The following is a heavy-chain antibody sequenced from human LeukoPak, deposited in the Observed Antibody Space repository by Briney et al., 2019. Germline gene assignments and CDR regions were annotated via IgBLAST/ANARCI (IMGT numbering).Heavy chain of an antibody. J-gene: IGHJ4*02. CDR2: IYTNGST. Sequence: SETLSLTCTVSGDSISSRKYYWNWIRQPAGKGLEWIGRIYTNGSTNYNPSLKSRVTISVDTSKNQFSLKLSSVTAADTAVYYCARGKAGTTHQFDYWGQGTLVTVSS. CDR1: GDSISSRKYY. D-gene: IGHD1-7*01. CDR3: ARGKAGTTHQFDY. V-gene: IGHV4-61*02.